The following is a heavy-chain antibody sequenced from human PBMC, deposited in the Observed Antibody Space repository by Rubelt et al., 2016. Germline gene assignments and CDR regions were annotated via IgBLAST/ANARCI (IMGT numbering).Heavy chain of an antibody. V-gene: IGHV4-38-2*02. CDR1: GYSISSGDY. J-gene: IGHJ4*02. CDR2: IYHSWST. Sequence: QVQLQESGPVLVKPSETLSLTCTVSGYSISSGDYWGWIRQPPGKGLEWIGHIYHSWSTYYNPTLKSRVTIAVDTSKNQFSLKLSSVTAADTAVYYCARDHSSGWYLEGFFDYWGQGTLVTVSS. CDR3: ARDHSSGWYLEGFFDY. D-gene: IGHD6-19*01.